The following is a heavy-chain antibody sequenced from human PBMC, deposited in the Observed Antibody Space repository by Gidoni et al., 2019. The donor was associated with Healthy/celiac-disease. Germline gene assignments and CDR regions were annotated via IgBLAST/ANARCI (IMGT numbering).Heavy chain of an antibody. J-gene: IGHJ4*02. CDR2: INPNSGGT. CDR1: GYTFTGYY. CDR3: ARDRGIGGSGLPIVSGAPDY. Sequence: QVQLVQSGAEVKKPGASVKVSCKASGYTFTGYYMHWVRQAPGQGLEWMGWINPNSGGTNYAQKFQGRVTMTRDTSISTAYMELSRLRSDDTAVYYCARDRGIGGSGLPIVSGAPDYWGQGTLVTVSS. V-gene: IGHV1-2*02. D-gene: IGHD3-10*01.